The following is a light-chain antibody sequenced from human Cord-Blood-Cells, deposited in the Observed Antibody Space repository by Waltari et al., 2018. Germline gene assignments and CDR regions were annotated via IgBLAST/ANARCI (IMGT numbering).Light chain of an antibody. V-gene: IGLV2-23*01. CDR1: SRGVGSYHL. CDR3: CSYAGSSTWV. Sequence: QPALTPPAPLPGSPGQSITISCTGTSRGVGSYHLYSWYQQHPGKAPKLMIYEGSKRPSRVSNRFSGSKSGNTASLTISGLQAEDEADYYCCSYAGSSTWVFGGGTKLTVL. CDR2: EGS. J-gene: IGLJ3*02.